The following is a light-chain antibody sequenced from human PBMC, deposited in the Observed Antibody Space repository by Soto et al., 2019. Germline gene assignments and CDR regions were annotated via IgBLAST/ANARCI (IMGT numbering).Light chain of an antibody. CDR1: QSVSSY. CDR2: DAS. J-gene: IGKJ1*01. Sequence: EIVLTQSPAILSMSPGERATLSCRASQSVSSYFAWYQQKPGQAPGLLIYDASNRATGVPARFSGSGSGTDFTLTISSLEPEDFAVYYCQQRRYWPVTFGQGTKVEIK. V-gene: IGKV3-11*01. CDR3: QQRRYWPVT.